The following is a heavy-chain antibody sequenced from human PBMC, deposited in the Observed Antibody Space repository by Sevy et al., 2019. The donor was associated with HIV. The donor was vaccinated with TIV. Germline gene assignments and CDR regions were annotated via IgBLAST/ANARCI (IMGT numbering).Heavy chain of an antibody. V-gene: IGHV3-9*01. CDR2: ISWNSGSI. CDR1: GFTFDDYA. CDR3: AKDTKRGYSGTLLY. J-gene: IGHJ4*02. D-gene: IGHD5-12*01. Sequence: GGSLRLSCAASGFTFDDYAMHWVRQAPGKGLEWVSGISWNSGSIGYADSVKGRFTISRDNAKNSLYLQMNSLRVEDTALYYCAKDTKRGYSGTLLYWGQGTLVTVSS.